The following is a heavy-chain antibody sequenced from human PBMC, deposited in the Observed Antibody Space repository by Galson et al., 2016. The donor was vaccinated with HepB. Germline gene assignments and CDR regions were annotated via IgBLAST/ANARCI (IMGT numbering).Heavy chain of an antibody. J-gene: IGHJ4*02. CDR2: SRDKAHSYTT. V-gene: IGHV3-72*01. CDR1: GFTFSDHY. Sequence: SLRLSCAASGFTFSDHYIDWVRQAPGKGLERVGRSRDKAHSYTTEYAASVKGRFAISRDESENSLYLQMNSLKTEDTAVYYCARDFYDGSCHYMDYWGRGTLVTVSS. D-gene: IGHD2/OR15-2a*01. CDR3: ARDFYDGSCHYMDY.